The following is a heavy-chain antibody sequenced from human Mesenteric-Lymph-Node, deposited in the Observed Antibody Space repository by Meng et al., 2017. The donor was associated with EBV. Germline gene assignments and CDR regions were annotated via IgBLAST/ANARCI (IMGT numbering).Heavy chain of an antibody. CDR1: GGSLSRRNW. V-gene: IGHV4-4*02. CDR2: IYHSGST. D-gene: IGHD2-21*02. CDR3: ARVGAYCGGDCYHPR. Sequence: QVRLQESGPGLVKPSGTLSLTCVVSGGSLSRRNWWSWVRQPPGKGLEWIGEIYHSGSTNYNPSLKSRVTISVDESKNQFSLRLSSVTAADTAVYYCARVGAYCGGDCYHPRWGQGTLVTVSS. J-gene: IGHJ4*02.